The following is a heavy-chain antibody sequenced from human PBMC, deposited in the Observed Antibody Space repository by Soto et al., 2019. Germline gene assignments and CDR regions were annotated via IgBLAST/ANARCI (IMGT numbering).Heavy chain of an antibody. V-gene: IGHV4-59*11. CDR3: ARDGPQSFDS. Sequence: QVQLQESGPGLVKPSETLSLTCDVSGDPMTGHYWAWIRLPPGKGLEWIGHVYYSGSTNYNPSLGSRLTISVDTARGHFSLRLRSVTPADTAVYFCARDGPQSFDSWGQGILVTVSS. CDR2: VYYSGST. J-gene: IGHJ4*02. CDR1: GDPMTGHY.